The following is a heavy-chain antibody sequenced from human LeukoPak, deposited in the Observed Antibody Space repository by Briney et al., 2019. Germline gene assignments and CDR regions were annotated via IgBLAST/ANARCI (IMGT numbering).Heavy chain of an antibody. Sequence: SETLSLTCTVYGGSVSSYYWSWIRLPAGKGVEWIGRVFVTGSPNYSPSLKSRVTISLDASKNQLFLRLASVTAAHTAVYYCVRYYSSGWPMTYYNPYIDLWGKGTMVTVSS. J-gene: IGHJ6*03. CDR2: VFVTGSP. CDR1: GGSVSSYY. V-gene: IGHV4-59*10. CDR3: VRYYSSGWPMTYYNPYIDL. D-gene: IGHD6-19*01.